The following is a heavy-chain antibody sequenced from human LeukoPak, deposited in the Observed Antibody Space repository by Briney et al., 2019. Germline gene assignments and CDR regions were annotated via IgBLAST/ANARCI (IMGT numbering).Heavy chain of an antibody. CDR2: IKQDGSEK. J-gene: IGHJ4*02. V-gene: IGHV3-7*01. Sequence: PGGSLRLSCAASGFTLSSYWMSWVRQAPGKGLEWVANIKQDGSEKYYVDSVKGRFTISRDNAKNSLYLQMNSLRAEDTAVYYCAREGRRRFDYWGQGTLVTVSS. CDR1: GFTLSSYW. CDR3: AREGRRRFDY.